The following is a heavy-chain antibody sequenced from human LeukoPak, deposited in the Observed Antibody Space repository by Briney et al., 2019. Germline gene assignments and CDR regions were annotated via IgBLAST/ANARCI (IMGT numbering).Heavy chain of an antibody. CDR1: GFTFRSYS. D-gene: IGHD3-3*01. CDR2: ISSSSSYI. CDR3: ARGPGAYALIRFFGPRYDY. V-gene: IGHV3-21*01. J-gene: IGHJ4*02. Sequence: GGSLRLSCAASGFTFRSYSVNWVRQAPGKGLEWVSSISSSSSYIYYADSVKGRFTISRDNAKNSLYLQMNSLRAEDTAVYYCARGPGAYALIRFFGPRYDYWGQGTLVTVSS.